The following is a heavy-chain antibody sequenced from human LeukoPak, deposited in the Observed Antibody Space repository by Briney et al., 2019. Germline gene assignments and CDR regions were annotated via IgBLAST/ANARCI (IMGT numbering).Heavy chain of an antibody. CDR1: GYSFTNYL. D-gene: IGHD3-22*01. CDR2: IYPGDSDT. J-gene: IGHJ4*02. CDR3: ARHTAYYYDSSGYYYE. Sequence: SGESLKISCKGSGYSFTNYLIGWVRQMPGKGLEWMGIIYPGDSDTRYSPSFQGQVTISADKSISTAYLQWSSLKASDTAMYYCARHTAYYYDSSGYYYEWGQGTLVTVSS. V-gene: IGHV5-51*01.